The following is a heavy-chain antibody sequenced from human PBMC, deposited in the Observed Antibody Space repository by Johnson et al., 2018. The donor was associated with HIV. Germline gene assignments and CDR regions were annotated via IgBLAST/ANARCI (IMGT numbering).Heavy chain of an antibody. Sequence: QMQLVESGGGVVQPGRSLRLSCAASGFTFSSYAMHWVRQAPGKGPEWLAVISYDEKNKYYADSVKGRFTISRDISKKTVYLQMNTLRTEDTAGYYCAKETRDTRSAFDIWGQGTMVTVSS. D-gene: IGHD3-22*01. CDR3: AKETRDTRSAFDI. J-gene: IGHJ3*02. V-gene: IGHV3-30*04. CDR1: GFTFSSYA. CDR2: ISYDEKNK.